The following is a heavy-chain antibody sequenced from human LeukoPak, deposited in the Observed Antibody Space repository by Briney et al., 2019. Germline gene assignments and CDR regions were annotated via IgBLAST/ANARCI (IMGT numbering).Heavy chain of an antibody. D-gene: IGHD2-15*01. CDR3: AQQVGYCSSGSCYFTY. J-gene: IGHJ1*01. Sequence: GGSLRLSCEASGFSFNTYAMSWVRQAPGKGLEWVSAISNTGGSTYYADSAKGRFTISRDKSKNTLSLQMNSLRAEDTAVYYCAQQVGYCSSGSCYFTYWGQGTLVTVSS. CDR2: ISNTGGST. CDR1: GFSFNTYA. V-gene: IGHV3-23*01.